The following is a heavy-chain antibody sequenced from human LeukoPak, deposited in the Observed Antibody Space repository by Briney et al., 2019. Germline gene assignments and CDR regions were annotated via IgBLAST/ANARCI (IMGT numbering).Heavy chain of an antibody. V-gene: IGHV4-59*08. J-gene: IGHJ4*02. D-gene: IGHD6-19*01. CDR3: ARPSRGSGWYGLVS. CDR2: NYYSGST. Sequence: SETLSLTCTVSGGSISRYYWSWIRQPPGKGLEWSGYNYYSGSTNYNTSLNSRVTISVDTSKNQFSLKLSSVTAADAGVYYCARPSRGSGWYGLVSWGQGTLVTVSS. CDR1: GGSISRYY.